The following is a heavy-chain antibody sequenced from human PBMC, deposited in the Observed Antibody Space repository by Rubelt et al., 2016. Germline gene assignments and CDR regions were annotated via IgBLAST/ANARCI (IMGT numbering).Heavy chain of an antibody. CDR3: TTESIAARPWEHSADY. D-gene: IGHD6-6*01. V-gene: IGHV3-15*01. J-gene: IGHJ4*02. Sequence: AASVKGRFTISRDDSKNTLYLQMNSLKTEDTAVYYCTTESIAARPWEHSADYWGQGTLVTVSS.